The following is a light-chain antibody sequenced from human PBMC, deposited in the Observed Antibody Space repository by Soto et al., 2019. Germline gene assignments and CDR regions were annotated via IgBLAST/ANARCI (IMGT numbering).Light chain of an antibody. CDR3: QQLNSYPLT. CDR2: VAS. V-gene: IGKV1-9*01. Sequence: DIQLTQSPSFLSASVGDRVTITCRASQGISSYLAWYQQKPGKAPKLLINVASTLQSGVPSRFSGSGSGTEFTLTISSLQPEDFATYYCQQLNSYPLTFGGGTKVEIK. CDR1: QGISSY. J-gene: IGKJ4*01.